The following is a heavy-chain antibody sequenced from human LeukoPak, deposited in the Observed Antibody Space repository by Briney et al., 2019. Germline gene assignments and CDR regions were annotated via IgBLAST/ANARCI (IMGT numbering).Heavy chain of an antibody. Sequence: SETLSLTCTVSGGSISSYYWSWIRQPPGKGLEWIGYIYYSGSTNYNPSLKSRVTISVDTSKNQFSLKLSSVTAADTAVYYCARKNSGPDAFDIWGQGTMVTVSS. J-gene: IGHJ3*02. CDR2: IYYSGST. V-gene: IGHV4-59*01. CDR3: ARKNSGPDAFDI. D-gene: IGHD6-19*01. CDR1: GGSISSYY.